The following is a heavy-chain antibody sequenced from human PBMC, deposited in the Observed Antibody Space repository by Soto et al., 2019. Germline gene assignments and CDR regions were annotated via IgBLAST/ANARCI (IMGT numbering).Heavy chain of an antibody. D-gene: IGHD6-13*01. CDR3: ARGPGGAAGESDAFDI. V-gene: IGHV1-2*04. CDR1: GYTFTGYY. J-gene: IGHJ3*02. CDR2: INPNSGGT. Sequence: GASVEVSCKASGYTFTGYYMHWVRQAPGQGLEWMGWINPNSGGTNYAQKFQGWVTMTRDTSISTAYMELSRLRSDDTAVYYCARGPGGAAGESDAFDIRGQGTMVTVSS.